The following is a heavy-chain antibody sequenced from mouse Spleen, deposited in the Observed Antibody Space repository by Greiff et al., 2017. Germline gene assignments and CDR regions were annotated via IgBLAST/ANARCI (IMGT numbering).Heavy chain of an antibody. Sequence: VQLKQSGPGLVKPSQSLSLTCSVTGYSITSGYYWNWIRQFPGNKLEWMGYISYDGSNNYNPSLKNRISITRDTSKNQFFLKLNSVTTEDTATYYCARGLTGTYFDVWGAGTTVTVSS. D-gene: IGHD4-1*01. CDR3: ARGLTGTYFDV. CDR2: ISYDGSN. J-gene: IGHJ1*01. V-gene: IGHV3-6*01. CDR1: GYSITSGYY.